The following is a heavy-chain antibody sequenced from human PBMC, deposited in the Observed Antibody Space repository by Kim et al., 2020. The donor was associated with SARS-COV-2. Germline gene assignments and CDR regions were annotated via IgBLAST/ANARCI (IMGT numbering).Heavy chain of an antibody. Sequence: ASVKVSCKASGNTFTNNYMHWVRQAPGQGLEWMGVINPSGTGRVYAQKFQGTLTITRDTSTSTVYLELSSLGSEDTAVYYCATDLPTGYGSSAYWGQGTLVTVSS. V-gene: IGHV1-46*01. CDR3: ATDLPTGYGSSAY. J-gene: IGHJ4*02. CDR1: GNTFTNNY. CDR2: INPSGTGR. D-gene: IGHD5-12*01.